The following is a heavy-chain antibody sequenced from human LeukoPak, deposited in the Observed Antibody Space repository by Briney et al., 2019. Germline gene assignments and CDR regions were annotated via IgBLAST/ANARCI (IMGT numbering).Heavy chain of an antibody. J-gene: IGHJ4*02. Sequence: GGSLRLSCAASGFTFSSYAMSWVRQAPGKGLEWGSAISGSGGSTYYADSVKGRFTISRDNSKNTLYLQMNSLRAEDTAVYYCANVGADCSSTSCRWGQGTLVTVSS. D-gene: IGHD2-2*01. CDR1: GFTFSSYA. CDR2: ISGSGGST. V-gene: IGHV3-23*01. CDR3: ANVGADCSSTSCR.